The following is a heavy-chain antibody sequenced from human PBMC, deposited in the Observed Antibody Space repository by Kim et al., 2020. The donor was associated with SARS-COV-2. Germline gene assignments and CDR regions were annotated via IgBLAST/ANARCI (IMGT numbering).Heavy chain of an antibody. CDR2: IYPGDSDT. J-gene: IGHJ6*02. CDR3: ASLSSWRYDSSGYYPYYYGMDV. V-gene: IGHV5-51*01. CDR1: GYSFTSYW. D-gene: IGHD3-22*01. Sequence: GESLKISCKGSGYSFTSYWIGWVRQMPGKGLEWMGIIYPGDSDTRYSPSFQGQVTISADKSISTAYLQWSSLKASDTAMYYCASLSSWRYDSSGYYPYYYGMDVWGQGTTVTVSS.